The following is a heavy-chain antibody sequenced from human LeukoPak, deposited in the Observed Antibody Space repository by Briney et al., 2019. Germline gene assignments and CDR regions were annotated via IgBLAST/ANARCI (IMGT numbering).Heavy chain of an antibody. CDR3: ARGYGDLNWFDP. D-gene: IGHD4-17*01. J-gene: IGHJ5*02. V-gene: IGHV4-39*07. CDR1: GGSISSSSYY. CDR2: IYYSGST. Sequence: SETLSLTCTVSGGSISSSSYYWGWIRQPPGKGLEWIGSIYYSGSTYYNPSPKSRVTISVDTSKNQFSLKLSSVTAADTAVYYCARGYGDLNWFDPWGQGTLVTVSS.